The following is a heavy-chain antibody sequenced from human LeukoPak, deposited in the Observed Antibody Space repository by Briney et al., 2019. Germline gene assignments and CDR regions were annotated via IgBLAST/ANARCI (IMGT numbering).Heavy chain of an antibody. J-gene: IGHJ3*02. D-gene: IGHD2-21*02. CDR1: GFTFSSYW. CDR2: INSDGSST. CDR3: AKTFPAYCGGDCYSDAFDI. V-gene: IGHV3-74*01. Sequence: GGSLRLSCAASGFTFSSYWMHWVRQAPGKGLVWVSRINSDGSSTSYADSVKGRFTISRDNSKNTLYLQMNSLRAEDTAVYYCAKTFPAYCGGDCYSDAFDIWGQGTMVTVSS.